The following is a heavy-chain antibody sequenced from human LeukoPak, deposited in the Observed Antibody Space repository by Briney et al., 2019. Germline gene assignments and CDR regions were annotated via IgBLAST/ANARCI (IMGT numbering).Heavy chain of an antibody. J-gene: IGHJ4*02. CDR3: ARHADERQLVYFDY. CDR2: IYYSGST. D-gene: IGHD6-13*01. V-gene: IGHV4-39*01. Sequence: SETLSLTCTVSGGSISSSSYYWGWIRQPPGKGLEWIGSIYYSGSTYYNPSLKSRVTISVDTSKNQFSLKLSSVNAADTAVYYCARHADERQLVYFDYWGQGTLVTVSS. CDR1: GGSISSSSYY.